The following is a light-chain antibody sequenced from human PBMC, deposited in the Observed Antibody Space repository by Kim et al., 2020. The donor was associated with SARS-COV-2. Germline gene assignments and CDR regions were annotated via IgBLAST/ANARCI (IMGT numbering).Light chain of an antibody. J-gene: IGKJ1*01. CDR3: QQYYDLSRT. CDR2: KAS. V-gene: IGKV1-5*03. Sequence: ASGGDRVTITCRASHYIASWLAWYQQKPGKAPKVLITKASSLESGVPSRFSGSESGTEFTLTITSLQPDDFATYYCQQYYDLSRTFGQGTKVDIK. CDR1: HYIASW.